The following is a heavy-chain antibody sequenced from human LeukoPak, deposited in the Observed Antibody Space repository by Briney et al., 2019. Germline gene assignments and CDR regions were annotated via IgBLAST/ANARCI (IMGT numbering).Heavy chain of an antibody. V-gene: IGHV1-69*13. Sequence: ASVKVSCKASGGTFSSYAISWVRQAPGQGLEWMGGIIPIFGTANYAQKFQGRVTITADESTSTAYMELSSLRSEDTAVYYCARGGRDDSAAQFDPWGQGTLVTVSS. CDR2: IIPIFGTA. CDR3: ARGGRDDSAAQFDP. CDR1: GGTFSSYA. D-gene: IGHD2-21*01. J-gene: IGHJ5*02.